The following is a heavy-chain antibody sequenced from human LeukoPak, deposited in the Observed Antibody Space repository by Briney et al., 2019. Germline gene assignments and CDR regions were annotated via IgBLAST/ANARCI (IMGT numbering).Heavy chain of an antibody. V-gene: IGHV1-2*02. D-gene: IGHD3-22*01. CDR1: GYTFTGYY. CDR2: INPNSGGT. CDR3: ARDQYYDSSGYYPTDY. J-gene: IGHJ4*02. Sequence: ASVKVSCKASGYTFTGYYMHWVRQAPGQGLEWMGWINPNSGGTNYAQKFQGRVTMTRDTSISIAYMELSRLRSDDTAVYYCARDQYYDSSGYYPTDYWGQGTLVTVSS.